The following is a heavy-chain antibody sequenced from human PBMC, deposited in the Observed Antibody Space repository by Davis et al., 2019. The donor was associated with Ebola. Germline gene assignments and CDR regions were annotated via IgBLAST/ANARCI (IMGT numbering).Heavy chain of an antibody. CDR3: ARKWELPRNYWYFDL. V-gene: IGHV3-7*01. CDR2: IKHDAKNI. Sequence: PGGSLRLSCAASGFTFSSYWMSWVRQASGQGLEWVANIKHDAKNIYYADSVKGRFTISRDNSKNTLYLQMNSLRTEDTAVYYCARKWELPRNYWYFDLWGRGTLVTVSS. J-gene: IGHJ2*01. D-gene: IGHD1-26*01. CDR1: GFTFSSYW.